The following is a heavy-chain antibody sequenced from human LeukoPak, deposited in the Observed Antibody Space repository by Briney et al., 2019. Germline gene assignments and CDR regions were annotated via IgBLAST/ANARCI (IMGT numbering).Heavy chain of an antibody. D-gene: IGHD5-24*01. J-gene: IGHJ4*02. CDR1: GGTFSSYA. V-gene: IGHV1-69*04. CDR2: IIPIFGIA. Sequence: WASVKVSCKASGGTFSSYAISWVRQAPGQGLEWMGRIIPIFGIANYAQKFQGRVTITADKSTSTAYMELSSLRSEDTAVYYCAREIDGYNIYFDYWGQGTLATVSS. CDR3: AREIDGYNIYFDY.